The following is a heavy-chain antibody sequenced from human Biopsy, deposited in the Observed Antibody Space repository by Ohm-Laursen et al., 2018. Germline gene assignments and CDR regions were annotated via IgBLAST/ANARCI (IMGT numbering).Heavy chain of an antibody. CDR3: ARDMTVTARPYYYSGVDV. CDR1: EYSVTDYF. CDR2: INPKSGVA. Sequence: GSSVKVSCKASEYSVTDYFIHWVRHAPGQGFEWMGWINPKSGVANHAQNFQGRVSMTLDTSIHTVYLELNSLRSDDTAVYYCARDMTVTARPYYYSGVDVWGPGTRVTVSS. J-gene: IGHJ6*02. D-gene: IGHD4-17*01. V-gene: IGHV1-2*02.